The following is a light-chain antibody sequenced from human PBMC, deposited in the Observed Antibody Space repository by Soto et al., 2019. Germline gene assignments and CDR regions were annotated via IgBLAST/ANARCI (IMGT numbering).Light chain of an antibody. J-gene: IGKJ2*01. CDR2: QAS. CDR1: QGISSW. CDR3: QQYETNSRT. Sequence: DIQMTQSPSTLSASVGDRVTITCRANQGISSWLAWYQQKPGKAPKVLISQASNLESGVPSRFSGSGSGTQFSLTISSVQPEDFATYYCQQYETNSRTFGQGTKLEIK. V-gene: IGKV1-5*03.